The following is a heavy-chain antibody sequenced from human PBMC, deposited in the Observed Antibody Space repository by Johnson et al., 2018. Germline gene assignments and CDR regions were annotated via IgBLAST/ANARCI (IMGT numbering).Heavy chain of an antibody. CDR1: GFTFSSYG. CDR3: AKDPGIAPYYYYYMDV. CDR2: ISYDGSNK. V-gene: IGHV3-30*18. J-gene: IGHJ6*03. D-gene: IGHD6-13*01. Sequence: QVQLVESGGGVVQPGRSLRLSCAASGFTFSSYGMHWVRQAPGKGLEWVAVISYDGSNKYYADSVKGRFTISRDNSKNTLYLQMNSLRAEDTAVYYCAKDPGIAPYYYYYMDVWGKGTTVTVSS.